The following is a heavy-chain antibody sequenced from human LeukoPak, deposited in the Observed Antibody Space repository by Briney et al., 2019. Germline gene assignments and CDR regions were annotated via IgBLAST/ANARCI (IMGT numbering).Heavy chain of an antibody. CDR1: GFTFSSYS. Sequence: GGSLRLSCAASGFTFSSYSMNWVRQAPGKGLEWVSSISSSSSYIYYADSVKGRFTISRDNSKNTLYLQMNSLRAEDTAVYYCARDFIVGATSYYFDYWGQGTLVTVSS. CDR2: ISSSSSYI. J-gene: IGHJ4*02. D-gene: IGHD1-26*01. CDR3: ARDFIVGATSYYFDY. V-gene: IGHV3-21*01.